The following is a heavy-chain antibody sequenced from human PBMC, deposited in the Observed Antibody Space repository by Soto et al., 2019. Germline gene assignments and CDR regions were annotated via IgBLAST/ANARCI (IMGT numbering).Heavy chain of an antibody. D-gene: IGHD3-22*01. Sequence: QLQLQESGPGLVKPSETLSLTCTVSGGSISSSSYYWGWIRQPPGKGLEWIGSIYYSGSTYYNPSLKSRVTIAVDTSKNQFSLKLSSVTAADTAVYYCARPYYYDSSGYSPESDAFDIWGQGTMVTVSS. V-gene: IGHV4-39*01. CDR3: ARPYYYDSSGYSPESDAFDI. J-gene: IGHJ3*02. CDR2: IYYSGST. CDR1: GGSISSSSYY.